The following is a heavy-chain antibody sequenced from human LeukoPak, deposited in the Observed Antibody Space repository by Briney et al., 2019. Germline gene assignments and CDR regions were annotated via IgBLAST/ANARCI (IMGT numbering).Heavy chain of an antibody. D-gene: IGHD5-18*01. CDR3: AKEKERGYSYGPWAGYFDY. CDR1: GFXFSSYA. V-gene: IGHV3-23*01. Sequence: PGGSLRLSCAASGFXFSSYAISWVRQAPGKGLEWVSAISGSGGSTYYADSVKGRFTISRDNSKNTLYLQMNSLRAEDTAVYYCAKEKERGYSYGPWAGYFDYWGQGTLVTVSS. J-gene: IGHJ4*02. CDR2: ISGSGGST.